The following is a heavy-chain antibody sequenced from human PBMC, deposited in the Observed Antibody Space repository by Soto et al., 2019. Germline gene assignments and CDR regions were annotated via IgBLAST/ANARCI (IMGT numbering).Heavy chain of an antibody. D-gene: IGHD6-19*01. J-gene: IGHJ6*02. CDR1: GFTFSSYA. Sequence: PGGSLRLSCAASGFTFSSYAMHWVRQAPGKGLEWVAVISYDGSNKYYADSVKGRFTISRDNSKNTLYLQMNSLRAEDTAVYYCARAVFDSSGWSAYYYYYYYGMDVWGQGTTVTVS. V-gene: IGHV3-30-3*01. CDR2: ISYDGSNK. CDR3: ARAVFDSSGWSAYYYYYYYGMDV.